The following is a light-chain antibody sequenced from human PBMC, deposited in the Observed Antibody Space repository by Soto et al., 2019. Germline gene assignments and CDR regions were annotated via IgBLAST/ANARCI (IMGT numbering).Light chain of an antibody. J-gene: IGKJ1*01. Sequence: EFLLTQSPVTLSLSPGERATLSCRASERVDGNLAWHQQTPGQAPMLLIYAASSTATGISARFSGSGSGTDSTLTISSLQSDDFAVYYCQQYNSSWTVGQGTKVDIK. CDR1: ERVDGN. CDR3: QQYNSSWT. CDR2: AAS. V-gene: IGKV3D-15*01.